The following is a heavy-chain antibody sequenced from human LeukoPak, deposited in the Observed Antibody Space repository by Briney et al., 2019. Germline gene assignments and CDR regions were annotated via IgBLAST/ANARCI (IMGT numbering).Heavy chain of an antibody. V-gene: IGHV3-21*01. Sequence: GGSLRLSCAASGFTFSDYSMNWVRQAPGKGLEWVSSISSTSSYIYYADSVKGRFTISRDNAKNSLYLQMNSLRAEDTAVYYCARGGVITMILVSYFDYWGQGTLVTVSS. CDR2: ISSTSSYI. D-gene: IGHD3-22*01. CDR3: ARGGVITMILVSYFDY. J-gene: IGHJ4*02. CDR1: GFTFSDYS.